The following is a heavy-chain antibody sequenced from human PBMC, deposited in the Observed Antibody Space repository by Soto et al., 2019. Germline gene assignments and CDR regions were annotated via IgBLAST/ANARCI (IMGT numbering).Heavy chain of an antibody. Sequence: QVQLVESGGGLVKPGGSLRLSCAASGFTFSDYYMSWIRQAPGKGLEWVSYISSSSSYTNYADSVKGRFTISRDNAKNSLYLQMNSQRAEDTAVYYCAMIMVRGVIGDYYDGMDVWGQGTTVTVSS. CDR1: GFTFSDYY. V-gene: IGHV3-11*06. D-gene: IGHD3-10*01. CDR3: AMIMVRGVIGDYYDGMDV. CDR2: ISSSSSYT. J-gene: IGHJ6*02.